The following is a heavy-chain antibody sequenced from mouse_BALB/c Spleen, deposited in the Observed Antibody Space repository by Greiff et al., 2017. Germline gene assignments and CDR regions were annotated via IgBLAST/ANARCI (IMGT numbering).Heavy chain of an antibody. J-gene: IGHJ3*01. D-gene: IGHD2-4*01. CDR3: VRQLYDYDVWFAY. CDR1: GFTFNTYA. Sequence: DVKLQESGGGLVQPKGSLKLSCAASGFTFNTYAMNWVRQAPGKGLEWVARIRSKSNNYATYYADSVKDRFTISRDDSQSMLYLQMNNLKTEDTAMYYCVRQLYDYDVWFAYWGQGTLVTVSA. V-gene: IGHV10-1*02. CDR2: IRSKSNNYAT.